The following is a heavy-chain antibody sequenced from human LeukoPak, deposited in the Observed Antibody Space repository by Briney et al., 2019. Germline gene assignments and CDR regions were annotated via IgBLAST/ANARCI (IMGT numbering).Heavy chain of an antibody. V-gene: IGHV3-11*01. CDR2: IRSDGSTI. J-gene: IGHJ4*02. CDR1: GFTFSDYD. CDR3: AREGRGYYGDFDY. Sequence: GGSLSLSCSASGFTFSDYDMNWIRQAPGKGLEWVSYIRSDGSTIYDADSVKGRFFISRDNARNSLYLQMNSLRAEDTAVYYCAREGRGYYGDFDYWGQGTLVTVSS. D-gene: IGHD3-22*01.